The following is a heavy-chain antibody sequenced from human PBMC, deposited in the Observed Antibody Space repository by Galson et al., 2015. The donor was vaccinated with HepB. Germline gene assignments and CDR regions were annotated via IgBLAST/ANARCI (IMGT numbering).Heavy chain of an antibody. Sequence: SLRLSCAASGFTFSSYWMTWVRQAPGKGLEWVANINQDGGEKDYVDSVKGRFTVSRDNAENSLYLQVNSLRAEDTAVYYCARGHWQMIFWGQGTLVTVSS. CDR3: ARGHWQMIF. J-gene: IGHJ4*02. V-gene: IGHV3-7*03. D-gene: IGHD3-16*01. CDR1: GFTFSSYW. CDR2: INQDGGEK.